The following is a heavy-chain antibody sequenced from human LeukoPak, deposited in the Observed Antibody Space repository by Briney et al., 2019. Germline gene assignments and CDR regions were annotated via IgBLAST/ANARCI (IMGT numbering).Heavy chain of an antibody. Sequence: PGRSLRLSCAASGFTFSSYGMHWVRQAPGEGLEWVAVIWYDGSNKYYADSVKGRFTISRDNSKNTLYLQMNSLRAEDTAVYYCARDMPYYDPPSGMDVWGQGTTVTVSS. CDR3: ARDMPYYDPPSGMDV. V-gene: IGHV3-33*01. D-gene: IGHD3-22*01. J-gene: IGHJ6*02. CDR2: IWYDGSNK. CDR1: GFTFSSYG.